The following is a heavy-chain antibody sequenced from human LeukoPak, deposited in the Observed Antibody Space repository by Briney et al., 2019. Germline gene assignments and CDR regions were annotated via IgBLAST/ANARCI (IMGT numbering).Heavy chain of an antibody. CDR3: ANGPHDY. Sequence: GGSLRLSCAASGFSFSTYAMSWVRQAPGKGLEWVSAISATGGSTYYADSVKGRFTISRDNSKNTLYLQINTLRAEDTAVYYCANGPHDYWGQGTLVTVSS. CDR1: GFSFSTYA. CDR2: ISATGGST. V-gene: IGHV3-23*01. J-gene: IGHJ4*02.